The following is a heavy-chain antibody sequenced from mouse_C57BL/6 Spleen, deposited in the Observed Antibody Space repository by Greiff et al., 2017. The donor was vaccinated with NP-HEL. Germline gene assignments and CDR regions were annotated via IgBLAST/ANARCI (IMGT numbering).Heavy chain of an antibody. CDR2: IYPGDGDT. J-gene: IGHJ3*01. V-gene: IGHV1-82*01. CDR1: GYAFSSSW. Sequence: VKLQESGPELVKPGASVKISCKASGYAFSSSWMNWVKQRPGKGLEWIGRIYPGDGDTNYNGKFKGKATLTADKSSSTAYMQLSSLTSEDSAVYFCARLDYSNATWFAYWGQGTLVTVSA. CDR3: ARLDYSNATWFAY. D-gene: IGHD2-5*01.